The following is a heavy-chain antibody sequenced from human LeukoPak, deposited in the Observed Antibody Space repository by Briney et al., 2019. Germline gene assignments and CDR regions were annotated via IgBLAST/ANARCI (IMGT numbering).Heavy chain of an antibody. CDR3: ARGRPGSGWSFDY. D-gene: IGHD6-19*01. V-gene: IGHV1-18*01. J-gene: IGHJ4*02. Sequence: AASVKVSCKASGYTFTSYGINWVRQAPGQGLEWMGWITAYNGNTNYAQKLQGRVTMTTDTSTSTAYMELRSLRSGDAAVYYCARGRPGSGWSFDYWGQGTLVTVSS. CDR1: GYTFTSYG. CDR2: ITAYNGNT.